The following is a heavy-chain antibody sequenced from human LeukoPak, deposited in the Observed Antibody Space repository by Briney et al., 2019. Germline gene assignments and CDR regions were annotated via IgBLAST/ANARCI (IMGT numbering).Heavy chain of an antibody. J-gene: IGHJ4*02. CDR2: IYPGDSDT. CDR3: ARQVDIAVAGYDY. CDR1: GYSFTSYW. Sequence: GESLKISCKGSGYSFTSYWIAWGREMPGRGLEWMGIIYPGDSDTRDSPSFQGQVTISADKSISTAYLQWSSLKASDTAMYYCARQVDIAVAGYDYWGQGTLITVSS. D-gene: IGHD6-13*01. V-gene: IGHV5-51*01.